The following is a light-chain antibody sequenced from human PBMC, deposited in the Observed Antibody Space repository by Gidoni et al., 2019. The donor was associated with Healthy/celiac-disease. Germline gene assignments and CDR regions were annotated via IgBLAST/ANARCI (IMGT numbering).Light chain of an antibody. J-gene: IGKJ3*01. CDR1: QSVSSSY. CDR2: GAS. V-gene: IGKV3-20*01. Sequence: DIVLTQSPGTLSLSPGERATLSCSASQSVSSSYLAWYQQKPGQAPRLLIYGASSRATGIPDRFSGSGSGTDFTLTISRLEPEDFAVYYCQQYGSSPGFTFGPGTKVEIK. CDR3: QQYGSSPGFT.